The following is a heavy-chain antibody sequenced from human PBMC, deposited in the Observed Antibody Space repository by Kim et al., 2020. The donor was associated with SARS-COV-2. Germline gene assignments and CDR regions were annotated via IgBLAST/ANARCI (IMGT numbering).Heavy chain of an antibody. V-gene: IGHV1-2*02. CDR3: ARTNYDFWSGSDPFFDY. D-gene: IGHD3-3*01. J-gene: IGHJ4*02. Sequence: QGRVTMTRDTSISTAYMELSRLRSDDTAVYYCARTNYDFWSGSDPFFDYWGQGTLVTVSS.